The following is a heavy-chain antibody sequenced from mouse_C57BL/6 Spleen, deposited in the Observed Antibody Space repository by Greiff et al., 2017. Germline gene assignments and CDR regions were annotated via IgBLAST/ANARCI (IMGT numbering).Heavy chain of an antibody. CDR3: ARSEAMDY. CDR2: IYPGDGDT. V-gene: IGHV1-82*01. J-gene: IGHJ4*01. Sequence: VKLMESGPELVKPGASVTISCKASGYAFSSSWMNWVKQRPGKGLEWIGRIYPGDGDTNYNGKFKGKATLTADKSSSTAYMQLSSLTSEDSAVYFCARSEAMDYWGQGTSVTVSS. CDR1: GYAFSSSW.